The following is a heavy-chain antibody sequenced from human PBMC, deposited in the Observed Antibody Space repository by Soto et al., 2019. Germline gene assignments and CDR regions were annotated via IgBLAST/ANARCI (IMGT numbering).Heavy chain of an antibody. J-gene: IGHJ5*02. CDR2: INAGNGNT. V-gene: IGHV1-3*01. D-gene: IGHD6-6*01. CDR1: GYTFTSYA. CDR3: ASWSSSYLWFDP. Sequence: GASVKVSCKASGYTFTSYAMHWVRQAPGQRLEWMGWINAGNGNTKYSQKFQGRVTITRDTSASTAYMELSSLGSEDTAVYYCASWSSSYLWFDPWGQGTLVTVSS.